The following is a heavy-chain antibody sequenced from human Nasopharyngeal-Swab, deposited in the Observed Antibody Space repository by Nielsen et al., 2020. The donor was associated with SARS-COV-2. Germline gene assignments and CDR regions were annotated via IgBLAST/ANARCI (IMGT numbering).Heavy chain of an antibody. CDR2: IKSKTDGGTT. Sequence: GESLKISCAASGFTFSNAWMSWVRQAPGKGLEWVGRIKSKTDGGTTDYAAPVKGRFTISRDDSKNTLYLQMNSLKTEDTAVYYCTTGYCSSTSCHHGDYYYYMDVWGKGTTVTVSS. J-gene: IGHJ6*03. D-gene: IGHD2-2*01. CDR3: TTGYCSSTSCHHGDYYYYMDV. V-gene: IGHV3-15*01. CDR1: GFTFSNAW.